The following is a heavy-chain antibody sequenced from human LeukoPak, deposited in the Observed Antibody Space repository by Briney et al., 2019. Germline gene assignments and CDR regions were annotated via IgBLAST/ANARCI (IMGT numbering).Heavy chain of an antibody. V-gene: IGHV1-2*02. D-gene: IGHD4-23*01. CDR1: GYTFTGYD. CDR2: INPNSGGT. CDR3: ARDDYGGNLDY. J-gene: IGHJ4*02. Sequence: ASVKFSCKASGYTFTGYDMHCVRQAPGQGVEWMGWINPNSGGTNYAQKFQGRVTMTRDTSISTAYMELSRLRSDDTAVYYCARDDYGGNLDYWGQGTLVTVSS.